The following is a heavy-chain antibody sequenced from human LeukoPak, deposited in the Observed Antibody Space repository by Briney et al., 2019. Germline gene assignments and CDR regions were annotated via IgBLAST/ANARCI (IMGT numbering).Heavy chain of an antibody. CDR2: IRGDGSRL. D-gene: IGHD1-26*01. Sequence: GGSLRLSCVGSGFSISGFWMTWVRQAPGKGLEWVANIRGDGSRLYYVDSVKGRFTISRDNAKNSLYLQMSNLRAEDTSVYYCAREGQSVGAATGMDVWGQGTTVTVSS. CDR3: AREGQSVGAATGMDV. CDR1: GFSISGFW. V-gene: IGHV3-7*01. J-gene: IGHJ6*02.